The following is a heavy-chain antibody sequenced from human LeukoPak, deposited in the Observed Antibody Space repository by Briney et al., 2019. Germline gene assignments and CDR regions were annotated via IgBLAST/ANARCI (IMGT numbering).Heavy chain of an antibody. J-gene: IGHJ4*02. V-gene: IGHV4-31*03. D-gene: IGHD4-17*01. CDR2: IYYSGRT. CDR1: GGSVSSGGYY. Sequence: SETLSLTCTVSGGSVSSGGYYWTWIRQYPGKGLEWLGYIYYSGRTYYNPSLKSRITISLDTSENRFSLNLTSVSAADTAFYYCARSSDYGDYDWGQGTLVTVSS. CDR3: ARSSDYGDYD.